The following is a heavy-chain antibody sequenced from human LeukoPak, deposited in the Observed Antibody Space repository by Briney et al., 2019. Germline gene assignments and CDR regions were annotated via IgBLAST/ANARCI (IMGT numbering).Heavy chain of an antibody. Sequence: GGSLRLSCSASGFTFSSYAMHWVRQAPGKGLEYVSAISSNGGSTYYADSVKGRFTISRDNSKNTLYLQMSSLRAEDTAVYYCVKGELNRWGSGNWYQNYFDYWGQGTLVTVSS. CDR1: GFTFSSYA. D-gene: IGHD4-23*01. CDR2: ISSNGGST. J-gene: IGHJ4*02. CDR3: VKGELNRWGSGNWYQNYFDY. V-gene: IGHV3-64D*06.